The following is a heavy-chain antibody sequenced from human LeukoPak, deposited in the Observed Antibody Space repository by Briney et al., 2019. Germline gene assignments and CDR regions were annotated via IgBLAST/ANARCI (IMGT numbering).Heavy chain of an antibody. J-gene: IGHJ4*02. CDR1: GGSISSYY. CDR3: ARAVWFGELDYFDY. Sequence: SETLSLTCTVSGGSISSYYWSWIRQPPGKGLEWIGYIYYSGSTNYNPSLKSRVTISVDTSKNQFSLKLSSVTAADTAVYYCARAVWFGELDYFDYWGQGTLVTVSS. D-gene: IGHD3-10*01. V-gene: IGHV4-59*01. CDR2: IYYSGST.